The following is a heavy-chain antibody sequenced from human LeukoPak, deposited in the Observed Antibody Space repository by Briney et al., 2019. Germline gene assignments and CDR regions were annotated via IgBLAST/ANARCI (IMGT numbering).Heavy chain of an antibody. CDR2: ISAYNGNT. Sequence: ASVKVSCKASGYTFSTYGISWVRQAPGQGLEWMGWISAYNGNTNYAQKFQGRVTMTTDTSTSAAYMELRSLRSDDTAVYCCARGVGGIDYFAYWGQGTLVTVSS. J-gene: IGHJ4*02. CDR3: ARGVGGIDYFAY. V-gene: IGHV1-18*01. D-gene: IGHD4-23*01. CDR1: GYTFSTYG.